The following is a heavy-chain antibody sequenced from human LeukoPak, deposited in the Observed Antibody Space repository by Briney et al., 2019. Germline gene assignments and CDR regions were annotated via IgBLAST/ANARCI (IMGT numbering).Heavy chain of an antibody. J-gene: IGHJ6*03. CDR3: ARDASRYYDFWSGYSGYYYMDV. CDR1: GYTFTGYY. D-gene: IGHD3-3*01. Sequence: ASVKVSCKASGYTFTGYYMHWVRQAPGQGLEWMGWINPNSGGTNYAQKFQGRVTMTRDTSISTAYMELSRLRSDDTAVYYCARDASRYYDFWSGYSGYYYMDVWGKGATVTVSS. V-gene: IGHV1-2*02. CDR2: INPNSGGT.